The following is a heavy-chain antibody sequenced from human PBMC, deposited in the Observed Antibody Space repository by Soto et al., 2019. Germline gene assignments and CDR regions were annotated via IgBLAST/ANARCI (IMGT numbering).Heavy chain of an antibody. J-gene: IGHJ5*02. CDR2: TYYRSKWYN. Sequence: PSQTLSLTCAISGDSVSSNSAAWNWIRQSPSRGLEWLRRTYYRSKWYNDYAVSVKSRITINPDTSKNQFSLQLNSVTPEDTAVYYCARDRIPYCSGGSCYPNWFDPWGQGTLVTVSS. CDR1: GDSVSSNSAA. CDR3: ARDRIPYCSGGSCYPNWFDP. V-gene: IGHV6-1*01. D-gene: IGHD2-15*01.